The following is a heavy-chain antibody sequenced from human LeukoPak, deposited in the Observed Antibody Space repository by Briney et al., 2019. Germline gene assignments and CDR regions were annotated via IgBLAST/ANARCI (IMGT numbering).Heavy chain of an antibody. CDR2: IYYSGST. CDR3: ARGGITIFGVVTSDAFDI. V-gene: IGHV4-59*01. J-gene: IGHJ3*02. Sequence: SETLSLTCTVSGGSISSYYWSWIRQPPGEGLEWIGYIYYSGSTNYNPSLKSRVTISVDTSKNQFSLKLSSVTAADTAVYYCARGGITIFGVVTSDAFDIWGQGTMVTVSS. D-gene: IGHD3-3*01. CDR1: GGSISSYY.